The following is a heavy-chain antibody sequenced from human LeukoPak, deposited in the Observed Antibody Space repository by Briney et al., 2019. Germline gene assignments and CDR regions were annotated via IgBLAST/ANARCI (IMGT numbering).Heavy chain of an antibody. D-gene: IGHD1-26*01. CDR2: IGWNSASI. V-gene: IGHV3-9*01. CDR1: GFIFDDYA. Sequence: HPGGSLRLSCAASGFIFDDYAMHWVRQAPGKGPEWVSGIGWNSASIDYADSVKGRFTISRDNAKNSLYLQMNSLRDEDTALYYCAKDLRYSGSYLFDCWGQGTLVTVSS. J-gene: IGHJ4*02. CDR3: AKDLRYSGSYLFDC.